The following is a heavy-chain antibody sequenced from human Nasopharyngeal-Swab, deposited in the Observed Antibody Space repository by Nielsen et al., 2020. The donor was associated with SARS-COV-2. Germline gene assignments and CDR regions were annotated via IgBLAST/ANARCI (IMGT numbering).Heavy chain of an antibody. Sequence: SLKISCAASGFTFDDYGMSWVRQAPGKGLEWVSGISWNSGSIGYADSVKGRFTISRDNAKNSLYLQMNSLRAEDTALYYCAKLPVDDAFDIWGQGTMVTVSS. CDR1: GFTFDDYG. V-gene: IGHV3-9*01. CDR2: ISWNSGSI. CDR3: AKLPVDDAFDI. J-gene: IGHJ3*02. D-gene: IGHD4-23*01.